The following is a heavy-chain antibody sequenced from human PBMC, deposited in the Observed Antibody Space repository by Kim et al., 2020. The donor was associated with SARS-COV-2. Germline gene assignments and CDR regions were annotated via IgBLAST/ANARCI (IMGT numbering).Heavy chain of an antibody. J-gene: IGHJ2*01. CDR2: IYHSGST. V-gene: IGHV4-30-2*01. CDR3: ARLRRNGGSCYRGTACPWYFDH. D-gene: IGHD2-15*01. CDR1: GGSISSGGYS. Sequence: SETLSLTCAVSGGSISSGGYSWSWIRQPPGKGLEWIGYIYHSGSTYYNPSLKSRVTISVDRSKNQFSLKLSSVTAADTAVYYCARLRRNGGSCYRGTACPWYFDHWGRGTLVTVSS.